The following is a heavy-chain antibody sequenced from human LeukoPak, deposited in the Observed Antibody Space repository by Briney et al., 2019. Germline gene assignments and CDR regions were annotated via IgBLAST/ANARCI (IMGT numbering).Heavy chain of an antibody. J-gene: IGHJ4*02. D-gene: IGHD2-2*01. V-gene: IGHV3-21*01. CDR1: GFTFSSYG. CDR3: ARAYCSSTSCNYYFDY. Sequence: NPGGSLRLSCAASGFTFSSYGMNWVRQAPGKGLGWVSSISSSTSHIYYADSVKGRVTISRDNAKNSLYLQMNSLRAEDTAVYYCARAYCSSTSCNYYFDYWGQGTLVTVSS. CDR2: ISSSTSHI.